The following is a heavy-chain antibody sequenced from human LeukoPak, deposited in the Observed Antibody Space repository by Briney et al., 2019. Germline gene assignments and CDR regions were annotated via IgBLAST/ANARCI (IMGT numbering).Heavy chain of an antibody. CDR1: GFTFSSYS. Sequence: GGSLRLSCAASGFTFSSYSMNWVRQAPGKGLEWVSSISSSSSYIYYADSVEGRFTISRDNAKNSLYLQMNSRRGEDTAVYYCARRIVGAKVLDYWGQGTLVTVSS. J-gene: IGHJ4*02. CDR2: ISSSSSYI. V-gene: IGHV3-21*01. CDR3: ARRIVGAKVLDY. D-gene: IGHD1-26*01.